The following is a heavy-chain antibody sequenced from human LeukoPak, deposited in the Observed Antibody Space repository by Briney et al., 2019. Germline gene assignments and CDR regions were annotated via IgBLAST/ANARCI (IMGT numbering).Heavy chain of an antibody. CDR2: SNPDGTST. J-gene: IGHJ4*02. CDR1: GFTFSSYW. D-gene: IGHD2-15*01. Sequence: GGSLRLSCAASGFTFSSYWMHWVRQAPGKGLVWVSRSNPDGTSTTYADSVKGRFTISRDNAKNTLYLQMDSLRAEDTAVYYCARWDCSGGNCNSGNRFIDYWGQGTLVTVST. CDR3: ARWDCSGGNCNSGNRFIDY. V-gene: IGHV3-74*01.